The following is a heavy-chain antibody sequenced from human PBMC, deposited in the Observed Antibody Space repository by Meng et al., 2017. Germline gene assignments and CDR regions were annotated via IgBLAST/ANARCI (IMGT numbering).Heavy chain of an antibody. V-gene: IGHV4-38-2*01. D-gene: IGHD4-17*01. CDR2: IYHSGST. Sequence: SQTLSLTCAVSGYSISSGYYWGWIRQPPGKGMEWIGSIYHSGSTYYNPSLKSRVTISVDTSKNQLSLKLSSVTAADTAVYYCATRNDYGDYVRRYNAFDIWGKGTMVTVSS. J-gene: IGHJ3*02. CDR3: ATRNDYGDYVRRYNAFDI. CDR1: GYSISSGYY.